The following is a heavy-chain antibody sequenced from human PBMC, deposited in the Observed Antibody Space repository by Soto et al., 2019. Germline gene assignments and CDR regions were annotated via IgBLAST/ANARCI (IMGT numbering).Heavy chain of an antibody. J-gene: IGHJ4*02. CDR3: AKGGGKTIDY. CDR2: ISSDGSST. Sequence: EVQLVESGGGLVQPGGSLRLSCAASGFTFSSYWMHWVRQAPGKGLVWVSRISSDGSSTSYADSVKGRFTISRDNAKNTLYLQMTSLRAEDTAVYYCAKGGGKTIDYWGQGTLVIVSS. D-gene: IGHD2-15*01. V-gene: IGHV3-74*01. CDR1: GFTFSSYW.